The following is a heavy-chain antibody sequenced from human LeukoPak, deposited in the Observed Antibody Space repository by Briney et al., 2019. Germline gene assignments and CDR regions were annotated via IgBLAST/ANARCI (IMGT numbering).Heavy chain of an antibody. V-gene: IGHV4-59*08. CDR2: IYYSGST. Sequence: PSETLSLTCTVSAGSINSYYWSWIRQPPGKGLEWIGYIYYSGSTNYNPSLKSRVTISVDTSNNKFSLKLTSLTAADTAVYYCVRRLSAGRPAFDIWGQGTMVTVSS. CDR1: AGSINSYY. CDR3: VRRLSAGRPAFDI. D-gene: IGHD2-15*01. J-gene: IGHJ3*02.